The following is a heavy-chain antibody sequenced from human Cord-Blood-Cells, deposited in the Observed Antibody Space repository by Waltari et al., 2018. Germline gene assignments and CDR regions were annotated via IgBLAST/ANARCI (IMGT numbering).Heavy chain of an antibody. V-gene: IGHV4-34*01. D-gene: IGHD6-13*01. CDR2: IKHSGST. J-gene: IGHJ5*02. CDR1: GGSFSGYY. Sequence: QVQLQQWGAGLLKPSETLSLTCAVYGGSFSGYYWSWIRQPPGKGLEWIGEIKHSGSTNYNPSLKSRVTISVDTSKNQFSLKLSSVTAADTAVYYCARVVRTDSSSNWFDPWGQGTLVTVSS. CDR3: ARVVRTDSSSNWFDP.